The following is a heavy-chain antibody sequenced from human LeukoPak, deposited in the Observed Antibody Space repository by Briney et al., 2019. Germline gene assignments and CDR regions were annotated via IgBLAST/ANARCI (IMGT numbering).Heavy chain of an antibody. CDR1: GFTFSSYS. D-gene: IGHD3-3*01. V-gene: IGHV3-23*01. CDR3: ARLYDFDL. Sequence: GGSLRLSCAASGFTFSSYSMYWVRQAPGKGLEWVSAISGSGSSTYYADSVKGRFTISRDNSKNTVYLQMNSLRAEDTAVYYCARLYDFDLWGRGTLVAVSS. CDR2: ISGSGSST. J-gene: IGHJ2*01.